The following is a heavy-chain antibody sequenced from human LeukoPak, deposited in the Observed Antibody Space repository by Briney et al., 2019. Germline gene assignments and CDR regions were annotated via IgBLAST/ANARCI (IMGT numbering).Heavy chain of an antibody. CDR2: IKEDGSES. CDR3: ARLNNWRAYFDY. CDR1: GLTFRSDW. J-gene: IGHJ4*02. Sequence: GGSLRLSCAASGLTFRSDWMAWVRQAPGTGLEWVASIKEDGSESFYVDSVKGRFTISRDNAKNSLYLQMNSLTPEDTAVYYCARLNNWRAYFDYWGQGTLVTV. V-gene: IGHV3-7*05. D-gene: IGHD1-20*01.